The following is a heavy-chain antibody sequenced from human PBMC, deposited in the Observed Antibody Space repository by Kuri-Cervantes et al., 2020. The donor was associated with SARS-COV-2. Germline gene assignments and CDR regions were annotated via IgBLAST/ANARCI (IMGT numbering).Heavy chain of an antibody. Sequence: SETLSLTCAVYGGSFSGYYWSWIRQPPGKGLEWIGEINHSGSTNYNPSLKSRVTISVDTSKNQFSLKLSSVTAADTAVYYCARFLGSFPYYYDSSGYYGEGAFEIWGQGTMVTVSS. D-gene: IGHD3-22*01. V-gene: IGHV4-34*01. CDR2: INHSGST. CDR1: GGSFSGYY. J-gene: IGHJ3*02. CDR3: ARFLGSFPYYYDSSGYYGEGAFEI.